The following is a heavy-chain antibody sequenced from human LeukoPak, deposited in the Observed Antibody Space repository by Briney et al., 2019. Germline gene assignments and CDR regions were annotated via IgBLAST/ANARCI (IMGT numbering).Heavy chain of an antibody. CDR1: GGSISSYY. CDR2: IYASGST. Sequence: SETLSLTCTVSGGSISSYYWSWIRQPARKGLEWIGRIYASGSTNYNPSPKSRVTMSVDTSKNQFSLKLISVTAADTAVYYCARDGSSWPFFDSWGQGTLVTVSS. D-gene: IGHD6-13*01. CDR3: ARDGSSWPFFDS. J-gene: IGHJ4*02. V-gene: IGHV4-4*07.